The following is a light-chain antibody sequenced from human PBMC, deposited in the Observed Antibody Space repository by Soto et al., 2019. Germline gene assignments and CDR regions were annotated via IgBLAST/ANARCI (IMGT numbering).Light chain of an antibody. J-gene: IGKJ4*01. CDR2: TAS. CDR1: QNVGLN. CDR3: PERVRWPRAT. V-gene: IGKV3-11*01. Sequence: EMALTKSPAPRSLSPGQIDTLSCRASQNVGLNFAWYQQKSGQPPRLLIHTASSRATGIPARFSGSGSRTDFTLNISSLEPEDIAVYYCPERVRWPRATCGGGTKGEMK.